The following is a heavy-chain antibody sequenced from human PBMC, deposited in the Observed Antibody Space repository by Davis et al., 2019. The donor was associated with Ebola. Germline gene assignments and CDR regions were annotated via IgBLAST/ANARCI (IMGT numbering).Heavy chain of an antibody. CDR2: IYSGGST. CDR3: ASLDSSGWGLDY. CDR1: GFTVSSNY. D-gene: IGHD6-19*01. Sequence: PSETLSLTCAASGFTVSSNYMSWVRQAPGKGLEWVSVIYSGGSTYYADSVKGRFTISRHNSKNTLYLQMNSLRAEDTAVYYCASLDSSGWGLDYWGQGTLVTVSS. V-gene: IGHV3-53*04. J-gene: IGHJ4*02.